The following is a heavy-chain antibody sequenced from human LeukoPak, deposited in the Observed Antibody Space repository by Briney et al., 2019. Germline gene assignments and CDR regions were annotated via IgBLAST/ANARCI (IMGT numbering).Heavy chain of an antibody. V-gene: IGHV3-23*01. D-gene: IGHD5-18*01. CDR3: AKVHYTYGGIDY. CDR2: SRGSGGNT. Sequence: TGGSLRLSCAASGFTFSSYWMSWVRQAQGRGLEWVSSSRGSGGNTYYADSVKGRFTISRDNSKNTLYLQMNSLRAEDTAVYYCAKVHYTYGGIDYWGQGTLVTVSS. J-gene: IGHJ4*02. CDR1: GFTFSSYW.